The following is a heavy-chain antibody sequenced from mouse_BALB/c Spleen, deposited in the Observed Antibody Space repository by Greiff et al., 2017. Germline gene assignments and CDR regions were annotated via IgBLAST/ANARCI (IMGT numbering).Heavy chain of an antibody. CDR3: ARSRDYGSLDY. V-gene: IGHV5-17*02. D-gene: IGHD1-2*01. CDR2: ISSGSSTI. CDR1: GFTFSSFG. Sequence: EVQLVESGGGLVQPGGSRKLSCAASGFTFSSFGMHWVRQAPEKGLEWVAYISSGSSTIYYADTVKGRFTISRDNPKNTLFLQMTSLRSEDTAMYYCARSRDYGSLDYWGQGTTLTVSS. J-gene: IGHJ2*01.